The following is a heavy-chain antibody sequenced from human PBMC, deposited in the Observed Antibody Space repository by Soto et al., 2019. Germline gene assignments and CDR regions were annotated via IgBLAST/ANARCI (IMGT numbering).Heavy chain of an antibody. CDR2: IIPILGTA. Sequence: ASVKVSCKASGGTFSSYAISWVRQAPGQGLEWMGGIIPILGTANYAQKFQGRVTITADKSTSTAYMELSSLRSEDTAVYYCARVRSDFWSGYYIYNWFDPWGQGTLVTVSS. J-gene: IGHJ5*02. D-gene: IGHD3-3*01. CDR1: GGTFSSYA. CDR3: ARVRSDFWSGYYIYNWFDP. V-gene: IGHV1-69*10.